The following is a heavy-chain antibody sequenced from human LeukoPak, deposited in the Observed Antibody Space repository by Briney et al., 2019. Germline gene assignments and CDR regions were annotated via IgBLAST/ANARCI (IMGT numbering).Heavy chain of an antibody. CDR2: IRSKAYGGTT. J-gene: IGHJ5*02. D-gene: IGHD3-3*01. Sequence: GGSLRLSCTASGFTFGDYAMSWFRQAPGKGLEWVGFIRSKAYGGTTEYAASVKGRFTISRDDSKSTAYLQMNSLKTEDTAVYYCTRDLKSIFGVVIIPFSFDPWGQGTLVTVSS. V-gene: IGHV3-49*03. CDR1: GFTFGDYA. CDR3: TRDLKSIFGVVIIPFSFDP.